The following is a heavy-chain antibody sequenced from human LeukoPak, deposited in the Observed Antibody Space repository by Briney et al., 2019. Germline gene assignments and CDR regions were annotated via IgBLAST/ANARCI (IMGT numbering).Heavy chain of an antibody. CDR1: GGSISSYY. CDR3: ARYGSATIARPDY. J-gene: IGHJ4*02. V-gene: IGHV4-59*08. Sequence: SETLSLTCTVSGGSISSYYWSWIRQSPGKGLEWIGYIYYSGSTIYNPSLKSRVTISVDTSQNQFSLNLTSVTAADTAVYYCARYGSATIARPDYWGQGTLVTVSS. D-gene: IGHD5-24*01. CDR2: IYYSGST.